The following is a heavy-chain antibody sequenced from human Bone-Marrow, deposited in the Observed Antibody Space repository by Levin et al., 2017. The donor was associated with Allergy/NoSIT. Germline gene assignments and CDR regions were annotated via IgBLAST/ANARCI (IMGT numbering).Heavy chain of an antibody. D-gene: IGHD3-10*01. CDR3: ARDGIAVENLRDYYYGMDV. CDR1: GFTFSSYS. V-gene: IGHV3-21*01. Sequence: PGGSLRLSCAASGFTFSSYSMNWVRQAPGKGLEWVSSISSSSSYIYYADSVKGRFTISRDNAKNSLYLQMNSLRAEDTAVYYCARDGIAVENLRDYYYGMDVWGQGTTVTVSS. CDR2: ISSSSSYI. J-gene: IGHJ6*02.